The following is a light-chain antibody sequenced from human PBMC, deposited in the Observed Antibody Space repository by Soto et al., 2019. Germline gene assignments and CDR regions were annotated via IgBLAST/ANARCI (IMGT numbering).Light chain of an antibody. J-gene: IGKJ1*01. CDR3: HQYYSAPLT. CDR1: QSVLNSNNRNY. CDR2: WAS. Sequence: DIVMTQSPDSLAVSLGERATINCKSSQSVLNSNNRNYLAWYQQKAGQPPKLLINWASTRDTGVPDRFSGSGSGTDFTLTISSPQAEDVAVYYCHQYYSAPLTFGQGTKVEIK. V-gene: IGKV4-1*01.